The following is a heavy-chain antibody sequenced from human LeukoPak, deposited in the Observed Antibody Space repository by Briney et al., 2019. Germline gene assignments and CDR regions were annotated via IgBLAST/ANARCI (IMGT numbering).Heavy chain of an antibody. Sequence: PSETLSLTCAVYGGSFSSYYWSWIRQPPGKGLEWIGYIYYSGSTNYNPSLKSRVTISVDTSKNQFSLKLSSVTAADTAVYYCARGRVMVREYYYYYYMDVWGKGTTVTISS. D-gene: IGHD3-10*01. CDR2: IYYSGST. CDR1: GGSFSSYY. CDR3: ARGRVMVREYYYYYYMDV. V-gene: IGHV4-59*01. J-gene: IGHJ6*03.